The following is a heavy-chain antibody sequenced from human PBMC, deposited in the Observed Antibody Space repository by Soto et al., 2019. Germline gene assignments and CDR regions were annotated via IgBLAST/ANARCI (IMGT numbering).Heavy chain of an antibody. CDR3: TIGPGAFDI. Sequence: GWSLRLSCASSVFTFINAWMSWVRQAPGKGLEWVGRIKSKTDGGTTDYAAPVKGRFTISRDDSKNTLYLQMNSLKTEDTAVYYCTIGPGAFDIWGQGTMVTVSS. J-gene: IGHJ3*02. D-gene: IGHD3-16*01. CDR1: VFTFINAW. V-gene: IGHV3-15*01. CDR2: IKSKTDGGTT.